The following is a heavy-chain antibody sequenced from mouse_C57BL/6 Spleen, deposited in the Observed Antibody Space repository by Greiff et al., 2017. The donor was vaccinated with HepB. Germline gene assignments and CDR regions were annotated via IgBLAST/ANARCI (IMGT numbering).Heavy chain of an antibody. CDR1: GFTFSDYY. CDR3: AREGDYGNFFAY. V-gene: IGHV5-16*01. Sequence: EVKLVESEGGLVQPGSSMKLSCTASGFTFSDYYMAWVRQVPEKGLEWVANINYDGSSTYYLDSLKSRFILSRDNAKNILYLQMSSLKSEDTATYYCAREGDYGNFFAYWGQGTLVTVSA. CDR2: INYDGSST. D-gene: IGHD2-1*01. J-gene: IGHJ3*01.